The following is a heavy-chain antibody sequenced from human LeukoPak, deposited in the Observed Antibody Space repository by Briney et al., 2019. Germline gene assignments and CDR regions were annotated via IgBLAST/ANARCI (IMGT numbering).Heavy chain of an antibody. J-gene: IGHJ3*02. CDR2: TSHGGTT. D-gene: IGHD6-19*01. CDR1: GGSLSGFY. V-gene: IGHV4-34*01. CDR3: ARSLAVENAFDI. Sequence: SETLSLTCAVYGGSLSGFYWTWIRQPPGSGLEWIGETSHGGTTSYNPSLKSRITISVDKSKNQFSLKLTSVTAADTAVYYCARSLAVENAFDIWGQGTVVTVSS.